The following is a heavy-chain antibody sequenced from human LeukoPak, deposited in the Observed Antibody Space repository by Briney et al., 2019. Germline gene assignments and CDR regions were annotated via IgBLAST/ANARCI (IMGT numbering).Heavy chain of an antibody. CDR3: ARSPDIVVVPAAIPDAFDI. CDR1: GFTFSSYE. D-gene: IGHD2-2*02. CDR2: ISSSGSTI. J-gene: IGHJ3*02. Sequence: GGSLRLSCAAPGFTFSSYEMNSVRQAPGKGLGWVSYISSSGSTIYYEASVKSRFSTSRDNAKNSLYLQMNSLTAEDKAVYYCARSPDIVVVPAAIPDAFDIWGQGTMVTVSS. V-gene: IGHV3-48*03.